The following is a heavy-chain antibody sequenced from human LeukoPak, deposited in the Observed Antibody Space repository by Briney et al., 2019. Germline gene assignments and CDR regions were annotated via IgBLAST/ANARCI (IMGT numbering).Heavy chain of an antibody. D-gene: IGHD6-19*01. CDR2: IIPIFGIA. J-gene: IGHJ4*02. V-gene: IGHV1-69*04. CDR1: GGTFSSYA. Sequence: SVKVSCKASGGTFSSYAISWVRQAPGQGLEWMGRIIPIFGIANYAQKFQGRVTITADKFTSTAYMELSSPRSEDTAVYYCARDEGIAVAGVFDYWGQGTLVTVSS. CDR3: ARDEGIAVAGVFDY.